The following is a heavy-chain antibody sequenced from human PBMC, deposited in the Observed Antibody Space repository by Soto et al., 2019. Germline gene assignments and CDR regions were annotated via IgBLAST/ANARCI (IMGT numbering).Heavy chain of an antibody. J-gene: IGHJ4*02. CDR2: ISYDGNNK. Sequence: GGSLRLSCAASGFTFSTYGMHWVRQAPGKGLERVAVISYDGNNKYHADSVKGRFTISRDNSKNTLYLQMNSLRAEDTAVYYCAKDSGRGSADYYFDYWGQGTLVTVSS. CDR3: AKDSGRGSADYYFDY. V-gene: IGHV3-30*18. D-gene: IGHD3-10*01. CDR1: GFTFSTYG.